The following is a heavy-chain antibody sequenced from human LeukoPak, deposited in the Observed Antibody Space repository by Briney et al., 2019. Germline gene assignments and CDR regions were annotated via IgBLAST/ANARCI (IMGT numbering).Heavy chain of an antibody. D-gene: IGHD5-18*01. CDR1: GFTFSSHA. J-gene: IGHJ4*02. CDR2: VSGSAGST. V-gene: IGHV3-23*01. CDR3: ARDRGGPGYTYGQPLDY. Sequence: GGSLRLSCAASGFTFSSHAMSWVRQAPGKGLEWVSGVSGSAGSTYYADSVKGRFTISRDNSKNTLYLQMNSLRAEDTAVYYCARDRGGPGYTYGQPLDYWGQGTLVTVSS.